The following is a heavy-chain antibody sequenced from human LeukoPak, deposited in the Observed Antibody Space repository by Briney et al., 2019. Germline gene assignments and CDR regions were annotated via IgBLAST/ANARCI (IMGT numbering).Heavy chain of an antibody. J-gene: IGHJ4*02. CDR2: ISGRGRT. Sequence: SQTLSLTCTVSGGSVSSGGYYWSWIRQHPRKGLEWIGYISGRGRTYYNPSLMSRLTISVDTSKNQFSLRLTSVTAADTAVYYCARASRLGELSLGYWGQGTLVTVSS. V-gene: IGHV4-31*03. CDR1: GGSVSSGGYY. CDR3: ARASRLGELSLGY. D-gene: IGHD3-16*02.